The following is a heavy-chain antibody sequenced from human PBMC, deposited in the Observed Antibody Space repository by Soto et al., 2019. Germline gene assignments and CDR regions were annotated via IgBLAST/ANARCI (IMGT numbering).Heavy chain of an antibody. J-gene: IGHJ4*02. Sequence: EVQLVQSGGGLVQPGGSLRLSCAASGFTFTSHWLHWVRQAPGKGLVWVARINTDGSSTSYVDSVKGRFIISRDNARNTLYLQMDSLRVEDTAVYYCVRDTNGLSYWGQGTLVTVSS. CDR2: INTDGSST. CDR3: VRDTNGLSY. CDR1: GFTFTSHW. V-gene: IGHV3-74*01. D-gene: IGHD2-8*01.